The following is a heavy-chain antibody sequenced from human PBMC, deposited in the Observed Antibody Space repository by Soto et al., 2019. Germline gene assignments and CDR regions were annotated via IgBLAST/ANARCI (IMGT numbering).Heavy chain of an antibody. CDR3: AREYYYDRSGYSPLDY. D-gene: IGHD3-22*01. CDR2: ISTSSSYT. Sequence: EVQLVESGGGLVKPGGSLRLSCAASGFTFSSYTMNWVRQAPGKGLEWVSSISTSSSYTSYADSGKGRFTISRDNAKNSLSLQINSLRAEDTAVYYCAREYYYDRSGYSPLDYWGQGTLVTVSS. J-gene: IGHJ4*02. CDR1: GFTFSSYT. V-gene: IGHV3-21*01.